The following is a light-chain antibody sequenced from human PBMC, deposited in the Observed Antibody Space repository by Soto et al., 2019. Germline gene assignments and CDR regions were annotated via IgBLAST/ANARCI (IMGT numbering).Light chain of an antibody. CDR1: QSVSSSY. CDR2: GAS. J-gene: IGKJ1*01. CDR3: QQYGSSGT. Sequence: SRSTLSLSPGERATLSCRASQSVSSSYLAWYQQKPGQAPRLLIYGASSRATGIPDRFSGSGSGTDFTLTISRLEPEDFAVYYCQQYGSSGTFGQGTKVDIK. V-gene: IGKV3-20*01.